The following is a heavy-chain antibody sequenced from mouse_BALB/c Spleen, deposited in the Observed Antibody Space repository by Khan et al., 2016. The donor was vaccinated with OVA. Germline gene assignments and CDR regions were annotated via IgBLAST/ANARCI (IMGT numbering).Heavy chain of an antibody. Sequence: QVQLQQSGPGLVQPSQSLSITCTVSGFSLSNYSVHWVRQSPGKGLEWLGVIWSAGSTDYNAAFISRLTISKDNSRSQVFFKMNSLQPNDTAIYYGARRGYDYGRGALFAYWGQGTLVTVSA. J-gene: IGHJ3*01. CDR1: GFSLSNYS. CDR3: ARRGYDYGRGALFAY. V-gene: IGHV2-2*02. D-gene: IGHD2-4*01. CDR2: IWSAGST.